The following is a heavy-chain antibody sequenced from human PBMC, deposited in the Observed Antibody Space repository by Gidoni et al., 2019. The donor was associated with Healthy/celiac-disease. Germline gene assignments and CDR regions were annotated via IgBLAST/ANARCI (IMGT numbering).Heavy chain of an antibody. Sequence: EVQLVESGGGLLQPGGSLRLSCAASGFTVSSNYMSWVRQAPGKGLEWVSVIYSGGSTYYADSVKGRFTISRDNSKNTLYLQMNSLRAEDTAVYYCAIHSSGYSSFDYWGQGTLVTVSS. CDR3: AIHSSGYSSFDY. D-gene: IGHD3-22*01. V-gene: IGHV3-53*01. J-gene: IGHJ4*02. CDR2: IYSGGST. CDR1: GFTVSSNY.